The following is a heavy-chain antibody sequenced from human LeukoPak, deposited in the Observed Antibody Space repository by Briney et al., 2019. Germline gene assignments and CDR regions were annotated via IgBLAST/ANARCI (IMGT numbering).Heavy chain of an antibody. V-gene: IGHV4-34*01. CDR2: INHSGST. CDR3: ARVREAEHYDSTSEDY. D-gene: IGHD3-22*01. J-gene: IGHJ4*02. CDR1: GGSFSGYY. Sequence: PSETLSLTCAVYGGSFSGYYWTWIRQPPGEGLEWIGEINHSGSTNYNPSLKSRITISVDTSKNQFSLKLSSVTAADTAVYYCARVREAEHYDSTSEDYWGQGTLVTVSS.